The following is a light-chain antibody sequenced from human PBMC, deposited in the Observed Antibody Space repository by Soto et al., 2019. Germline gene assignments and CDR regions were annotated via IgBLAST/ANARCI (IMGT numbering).Light chain of an antibody. CDR2: AAA. CDR3: LQVKSFPRT. J-gene: IGKJ1*01. CDR1: QDFDSR. Sequence: DIQMTQSPSSVSASVGDTVTITCRASQDFDSRLAGFQQKPAGHPKYLLLAAAILQSGCPSGCAGSRSGADVTLTINTLQPEDYSTVYCLQVKSFPRTFGQGTKVDIK. V-gene: IGKV1-12*01.